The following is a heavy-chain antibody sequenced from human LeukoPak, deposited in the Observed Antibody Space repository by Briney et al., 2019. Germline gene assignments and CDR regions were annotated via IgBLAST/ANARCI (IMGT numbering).Heavy chain of an antibody. D-gene: IGHD4-17*01. CDR3: ARYDYGDPGLFDP. V-gene: IGHV4-39*07. CDR2: LYYSGST. CDR1: GGSVTSTSYY. Sequence: SETLSLTCTVSGGSVTSTSYYWDWIRQPPGKGLEWIGSLYYSGSTYYNPSLKSRVTMSVDTSKNQFSLKLSSVTAADTAVYYCARYDYGDPGLFDPWGQGTLVTVSS. J-gene: IGHJ5*02.